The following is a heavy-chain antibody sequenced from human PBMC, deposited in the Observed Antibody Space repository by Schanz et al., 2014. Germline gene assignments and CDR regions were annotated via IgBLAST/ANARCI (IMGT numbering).Heavy chain of an antibody. CDR2: ISSSSMYI. Sequence: EVQLVESGGGLVQPGGSLRLSCAASGFTFSSYAMSWVRQAPGKGLEWVSSISSSSMYIYQADSMRGRFTISRDNAKNSLYLQMNSLRAEDTAVYYCAKQHGVIQQVSDYWGQGTLVTVSS. V-gene: IGHV3-21*02. D-gene: IGHD3-22*01. J-gene: IGHJ4*02. CDR3: AKQHGVIQQVSDY. CDR1: GFTFSSYA.